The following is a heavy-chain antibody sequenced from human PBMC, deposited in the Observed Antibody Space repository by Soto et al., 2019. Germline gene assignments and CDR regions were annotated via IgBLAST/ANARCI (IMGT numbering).Heavy chain of an antibody. Sequence: PSETLSLTCTVSGGSISSYYWSWIRQPPGKGLEWIGYIYYSGSTNYNPSLKSRVTISVDTSKNQFSLKLSSVTAADTAVYYCARDRGSSGWYGVFDYWGQGTLVTVSS. D-gene: IGHD6-19*01. CDR3: ARDRGSSGWYGVFDY. CDR2: IYYSGST. V-gene: IGHV4-59*01. CDR1: GGSISSYY. J-gene: IGHJ4*02.